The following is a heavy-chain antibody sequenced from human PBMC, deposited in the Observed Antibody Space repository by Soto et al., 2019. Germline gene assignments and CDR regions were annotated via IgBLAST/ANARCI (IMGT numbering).Heavy chain of an antibody. CDR1: GGSISSGDYY. CDR2: IYYSGCT. V-gene: IGHV4-30-4*02. CDR3: ARSLDYGGNSPLYYFDD. D-gene: IGHD4-17*01. Sequence: PSETLSLTCTVSGGSISSGDYYWSWLRQPPGKGLEWIGYIYYSGCTYQNPSLKSRVTISVDTSKNQFSLKLSSVTAADTAVYFCARSLDYGGNSPLYYFDDWGQGTLVTVSS. J-gene: IGHJ4*02.